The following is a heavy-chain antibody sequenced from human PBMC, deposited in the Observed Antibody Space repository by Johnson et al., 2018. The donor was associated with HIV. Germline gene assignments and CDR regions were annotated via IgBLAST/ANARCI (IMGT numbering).Heavy chain of an antibody. Sequence: QVQLVESGGGVVQPGGSLRLSCVASGFTFSSYGMHWVRQAPGKGLEWLSYISGSGFDTYYADSVKGRFTISRDNSKNTLYLQMNSLRAEDTAVYYCAARIAVADDDAFDIWGQGTMVTVSS. J-gene: IGHJ3*02. CDR1: GFTFSSYG. D-gene: IGHD6-19*01. CDR3: AARIAVADDDAFDI. CDR2: ISGSGFDT. V-gene: IGHV3-NL1*01.